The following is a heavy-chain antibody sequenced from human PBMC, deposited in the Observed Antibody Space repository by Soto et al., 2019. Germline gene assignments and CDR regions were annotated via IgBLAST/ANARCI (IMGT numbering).Heavy chain of an antibody. Sequence: QVQLVESGGGVVQPGRSLRLSCAASGFTFTNYGMHWVRQAPGKGLEWVAVIWYDGTDKYYTDSVKGRFTVSRDNPRNTLYLQMTSLRADDTAIYHCAQETPYYATDVWGQGTTVTVSS. J-gene: IGHJ6*02. V-gene: IGHV3-33*06. CDR3: AQETPYYATDV. CDR1: GFTFTNYG. CDR2: IWYDGTDK.